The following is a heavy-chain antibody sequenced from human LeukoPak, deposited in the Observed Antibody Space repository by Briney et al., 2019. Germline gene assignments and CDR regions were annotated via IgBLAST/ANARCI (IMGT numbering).Heavy chain of an antibody. CDR2: IYYSGST. J-gene: IGHJ3*02. D-gene: IGHD3-22*01. CDR3: AIYDSTSYYHGAFNI. V-gene: IGHV4-61*01. CDR1: GGSISSGSYY. Sequence: SQTLSLTCTVSGGSISSGSYYWSWIRQPPGKGLEWVAYIYYSGSTNYNPSLKSRVTISVDTSKNQFYLKLSSVTAADTAVYYCAIYDSTSYYHGAFNIWGQGTMVTVSS.